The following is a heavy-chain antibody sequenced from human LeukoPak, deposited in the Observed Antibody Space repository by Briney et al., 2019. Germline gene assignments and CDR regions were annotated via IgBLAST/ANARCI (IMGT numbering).Heavy chain of an antibody. D-gene: IGHD3-10*02. CDR1: GGSISSTNW. CDR3: ARVPMSAGAPVY. V-gene: IGHV4-4*02. J-gene: IGHJ4*02. CDR2: IYHSGST. Sequence: PSETLSLTCAVSGGSISSTNWWSWVRQPPEKGLEWIGEIYHSGSTNYNPSLKSRVTISVDKSKNQFSLKLSSVTAADTAVFYCARVPMSAGAPVYWGQGILVTVSS.